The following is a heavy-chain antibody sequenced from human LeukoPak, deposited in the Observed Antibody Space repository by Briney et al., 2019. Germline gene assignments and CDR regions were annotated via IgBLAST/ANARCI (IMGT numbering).Heavy chain of an antibody. CDR2: IYYSGST. J-gene: IGHJ4*02. Sequence: SETLSLTCTVSGGSISSSSYYWGWIRQPPGKGLEWIGSIYYSGSTYYNPSLKSRVTISVDTSKNQFSLRLNSVTAADTAVYYCAIATGNYYWDFDYWGQGILVTVSS. CDR3: AIATGNYYWDFDY. V-gene: IGHV4-39*01. D-gene: IGHD1-26*01. CDR1: GGSISSSSYY.